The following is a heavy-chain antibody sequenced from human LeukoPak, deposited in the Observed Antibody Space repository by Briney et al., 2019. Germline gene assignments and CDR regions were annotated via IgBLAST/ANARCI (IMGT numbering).Heavy chain of an antibody. J-gene: IGHJ5*02. Sequence: SETLSLTCTVSGGSISSSSYYWGWLRQPPGKGLEWIGRIYYSGSTYYNPSLKSRVTISVDTSKNQFSLKVRSLTAADTAVYYCARAVLAGGGVYNWFDHWGQGTLVTVSS. CDR2: IYYSGST. V-gene: IGHV4-39*07. CDR1: GGSISSSSYY. D-gene: IGHD4/OR15-4a*01. CDR3: ARAVLAGGGVYNWFDH.